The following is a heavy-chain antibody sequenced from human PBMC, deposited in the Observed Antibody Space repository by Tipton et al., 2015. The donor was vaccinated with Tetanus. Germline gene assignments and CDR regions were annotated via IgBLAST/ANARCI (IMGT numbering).Heavy chain of an antibody. CDR3: AKAKSWINLWFGDA. J-gene: IGHJ4*02. Sequence: SGFTFGSYPMTWVRQAPGKGLEWVSGVSGNGGSTYYADSVRGRFTVSRDNSENSLYLQMNSLRAEDTAIYYCAKAKSWINLWFGDAWGPGTRVTVSS. V-gene: IGHV3-23*01. CDR1: GFTFGSYP. CDR2: VSGNGGST. D-gene: IGHD3-10*01.